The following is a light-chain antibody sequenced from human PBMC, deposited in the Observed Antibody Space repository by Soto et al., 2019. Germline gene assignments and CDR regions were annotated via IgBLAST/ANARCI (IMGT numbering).Light chain of an antibody. CDR3: QQYGTSLMT. J-gene: IGKJ5*01. CDR1: QSVSSNF. Sequence: ENVLTQSPGTLSLSPGEGATLSFRASQSVSSNFLAWYQQKPGQAPRLLIYGASSRATGIPDRFSGSGSGTDFTLTISRLEPEDFAVYYCQQYGTSLMTFGQGTRLEI. V-gene: IGKV3-20*01. CDR2: GAS.